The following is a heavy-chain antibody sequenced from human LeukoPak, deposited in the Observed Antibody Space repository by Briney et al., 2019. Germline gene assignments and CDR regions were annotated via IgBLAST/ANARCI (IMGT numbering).Heavy chain of an antibody. CDR3: AREVVAARPGGYYYMDV. J-gene: IGHJ6*03. CDR1: GGSISSYY. D-gene: IGHD6-6*01. V-gene: IGHV4-4*07. Sequence: SQTLSLTCTVSGGSISSYYWSWIRQPAGKGLEWIGRIYTSGSTNYNPSLKSRVTMSVDTSKNQFSLKLSSVTAADTAVYYCAREVVAARPGGYYYMDVWGKGAPVTVSS. CDR2: IYTSGST.